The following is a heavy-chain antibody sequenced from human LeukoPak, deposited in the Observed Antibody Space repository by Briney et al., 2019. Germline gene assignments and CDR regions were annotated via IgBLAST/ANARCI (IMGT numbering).Heavy chain of an antibody. V-gene: IGHV4-4*02. CDR1: GGSISSSNW. Sequence: SGTLSLTCAVSGGSISSSNWWSWVRQPPGKGLEWIGEIYHSGSTNYNPSLKSRVTISVDTSKNQFSLKLSSVTAADTAVYYCARLVGRRSRWYLYYYYMDVWGKGTTVTISS. CDR3: ARLVGRRSRWYLYYYYMDV. J-gene: IGHJ6*03. CDR2: IYHSGST. D-gene: IGHD6-13*01.